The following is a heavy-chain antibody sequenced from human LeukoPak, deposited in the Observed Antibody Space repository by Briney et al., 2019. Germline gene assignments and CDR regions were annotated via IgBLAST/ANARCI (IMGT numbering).Heavy chain of an antibody. CDR3: AREWDLCGAYYMDV. CDR2: ISSDGSNT. J-gene: IGHJ6*03. D-gene: IGHD1-26*01. Sequence: PGGSLRLSCAASGFSFSIYWMHWVRQDARKGLVWVSRISSDGSNTIYADSVKGRFTISRDNVNNTLYLQMNSLRGDDTAIYYCAREWDLCGAYYMDVWGKGTTVIVSS. CDR1: GFSFSIYW. V-gene: IGHV3-74*01.